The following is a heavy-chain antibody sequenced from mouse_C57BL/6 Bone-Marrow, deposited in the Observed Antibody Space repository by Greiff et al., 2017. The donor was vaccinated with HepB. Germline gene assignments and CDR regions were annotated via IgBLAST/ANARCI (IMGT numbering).Heavy chain of an antibody. J-gene: IGHJ1*03. CDR2: ILPSIGRT. Sequence: QVQLQQSGSELMSPGSSVKLSCKDFDSEVFPIAYMSWVRQKPGHGFEWIGGILPSIGRTIYGEKFEDKATLDADTLSNTAYLELNSLTSEDSAIYYCARHFHYYGSSYVEWYFDVWGTGTTVTVSS. D-gene: IGHD1-1*01. CDR3: ARHFHYYGSSYVEWYFDV. CDR1: DSEVFPIAY. V-gene: IGHV15-2*01.